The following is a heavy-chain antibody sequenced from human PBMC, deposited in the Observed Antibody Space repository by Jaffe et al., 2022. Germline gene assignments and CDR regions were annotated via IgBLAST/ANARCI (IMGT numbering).Heavy chain of an antibody. V-gene: IGHV4-34*01. CDR3: ARGRSTYMITFIRYFDY. D-gene: IGHD3-16*01. Sequence: QVQLQQWGAGLLKPSETLSLTCAVYGGSFSDYYWSWIRQPPGKGLEWIGEINHSGSTNYNPSLKSRVTISVDTSKNQFSLKLSSVTAADTAVYYCARGRSTYMITFIRYFDYWGQGTLVTVSS. J-gene: IGHJ4*02. CDR1: GGSFSDYY. CDR2: INHSGST.